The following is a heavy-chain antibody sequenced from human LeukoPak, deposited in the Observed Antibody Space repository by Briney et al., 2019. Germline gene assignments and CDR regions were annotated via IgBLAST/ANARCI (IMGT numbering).Heavy chain of an antibody. CDR1: GFTFSSYA. Sequence: GGSLRLSCAASGFTFSSYAMSWVRQAPGKGLGWVSAISGSGGSTYYADSVTGRFAISRDNSKNTLCLQMNNLRAEDTAVYYCARVGWDDFWSGHVSWGQGTLVTVSS. V-gene: IGHV3-23*01. CDR3: ARVGWDDFWSGHVS. D-gene: IGHD3-3*01. J-gene: IGHJ5*02. CDR2: ISGSGGST.